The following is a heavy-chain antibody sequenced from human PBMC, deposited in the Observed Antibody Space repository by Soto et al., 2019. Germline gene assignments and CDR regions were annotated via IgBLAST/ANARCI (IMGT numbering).Heavy chain of an antibody. CDR1: VFTFSIYR. Sequence: PGGCLLVSCAASVFTFSIYRISWVRQAPGKGLEWVSSSSSSSSYIYYADSVKGRFTISRDNAKNSLYLQMNSLRAEDTAVYYCAVGGRQWLVPPFDYWGQGTMFTVSS. D-gene: IGHD6-19*01. V-gene: IGHV3-21*01. CDR2: SSSSSSYI. J-gene: IGHJ4*02. CDR3: AVGGRQWLVPPFDY.